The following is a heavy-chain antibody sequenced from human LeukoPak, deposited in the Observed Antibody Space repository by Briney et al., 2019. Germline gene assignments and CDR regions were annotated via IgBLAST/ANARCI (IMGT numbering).Heavy chain of an antibody. CDR2: ISGSGGST. V-gene: IGHV3-23*01. CDR1: GFTFSRYA. J-gene: IGHJ4*02. CDR3: AKGVNYFVLEY. Sequence: GGSLRLSCAASGFTFSRYAMSWVRQAPGKGLEWVSAISGSGGSTHYADSVKGRFTISRDNSKNTLYLQMNSLRAEDTAVYYCAKGVNYFVLEYWGQGTLVTISS. D-gene: IGHD3-10*02.